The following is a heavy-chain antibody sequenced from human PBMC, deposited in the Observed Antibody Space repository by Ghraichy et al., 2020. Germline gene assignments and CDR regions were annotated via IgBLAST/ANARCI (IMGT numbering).Heavy chain of an antibody. V-gene: IGHV4-39*01. CDR1: GGSINSNSYF. CDR2: VYYSGTT. J-gene: IGHJ4*02. CDR3: ARHSATWLQTPFDS. D-gene: IGHD5-24*01. Sequence: SETLSLTYTVSGGSINSNSYFWAWIRQPPGKGLEWIGSVYYSGTTYYNSSLKSRVTMSVDTSKNQVSLKLSSLTAADTAVYYCARHSATWLQTPFDSWGQGTLVTVSS.